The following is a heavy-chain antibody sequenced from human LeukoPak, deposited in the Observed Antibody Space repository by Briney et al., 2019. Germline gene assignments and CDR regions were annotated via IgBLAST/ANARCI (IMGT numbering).Heavy chain of an antibody. CDR2: IIPILGIA. Sequence: ASVKVSCKASGGTFSSYAISWVRQAPGQGLEWMGRIIPILGIANYAQKFQGGVTITADKSTSTAYMELSSLRSEDTAVYYCARAGSRGDTTFDYWGQGTLVTVSS. CDR1: GGTFSSYA. V-gene: IGHV1-69*04. D-gene: IGHD1-26*01. J-gene: IGHJ4*02. CDR3: ARAGSRGDTTFDY.